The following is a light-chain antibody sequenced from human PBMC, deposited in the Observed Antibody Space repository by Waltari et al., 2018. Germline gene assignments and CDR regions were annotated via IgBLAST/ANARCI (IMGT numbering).Light chain of an antibody. Sequence: DIQMTQSPSSLSASVGDRVTITCRASQGIRNNLVWYQQKPGKVPKLLIYGASTLQSGVPSRFSGSGSGTDFTLSSLQPEDVATYYCQRYNGALFTFGPGTKVDIK. J-gene: IGKJ3*01. CDR2: GAS. CDR3: QRYNGALFT. CDR1: QGIRNN. V-gene: IGKV1-27*01.